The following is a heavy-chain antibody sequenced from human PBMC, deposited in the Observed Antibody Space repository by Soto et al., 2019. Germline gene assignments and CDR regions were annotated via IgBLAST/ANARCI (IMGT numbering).Heavy chain of an antibody. CDR3: AKGGYCCGGSCYFDF. CDR1: GFTFSSYA. CDR2: ISGSGGTT. V-gene: IGHV3-23*01. D-gene: IGHD2-15*01. Sequence: GGSLRLSCAASGFTFSSYAMSWVRQAPGKGLEWVSAISGSGGTTYYADSVKGRFTISRDNSKNTLYLQMNSLRAEDTAVYDGAKGGYCCGGSCYFDFWGQGTLVTVSS. J-gene: IGHJ4*03.